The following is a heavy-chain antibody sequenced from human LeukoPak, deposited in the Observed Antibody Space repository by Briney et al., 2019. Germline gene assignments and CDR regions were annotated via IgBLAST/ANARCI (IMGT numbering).Heavy chain of an antibody. J-gene: IGHJ4*02. D-gene: IGHD1-26*01. CDR1: GGSISTSSYY. CDR3: TRESGAFSPFGF. V-gene: IGHV4-39*07. Sequence: PSETLSLTCTASGGSISTSSYYWGWIRQPPGKGLEWIGSIFYSGSTYYNPSLESRFSMSIDKSNNHLSLEVTSVTAADTAMYYCTRESGAFSPFGFWGQGTLVTVSS. CDR2: IFYSGST.